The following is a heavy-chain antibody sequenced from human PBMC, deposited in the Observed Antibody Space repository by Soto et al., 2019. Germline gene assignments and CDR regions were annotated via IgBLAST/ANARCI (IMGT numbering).Heavy chain of an antibody. CDR2: ISYSGAT. CDR3: ARAFPIDWYPYYFAS. J-gene: IGHJ4*02. Sequence: SETLSLTCTVSGASISGYHWSWIRQFPGKGLECLGYISYSGATNYNPSLKSRVTMSIDTSKNQFSLQLNSVTAADTAVYYCARAFPIDWYPYYFASWAQGPLVTVSS. V-gene: IGHV4-59*08. D-gene: IGHD3-9*01. CDR1: GASISGYH.